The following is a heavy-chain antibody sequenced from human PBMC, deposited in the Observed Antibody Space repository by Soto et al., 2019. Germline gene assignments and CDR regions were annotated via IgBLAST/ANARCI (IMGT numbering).Heavy chain of an antibody. V-gene: IGHV4-30-4*01. Sequence: SETLSLTCTVSGGSISSGGYYWSWIRQPPGKGLEWIGYIYYSGSTSYNPSLKSRVTISVDTSKTQFSLKLSSVTAADTAVYYCARRVAATPFDYWGQGTLVTVSS. J-gene: IGHJ4*02. D-gene: IGHD2-15*01. CDR2: IYYSGST. CDR3: ARRVAATPFDY. CDR1: GGSISSGGYY.